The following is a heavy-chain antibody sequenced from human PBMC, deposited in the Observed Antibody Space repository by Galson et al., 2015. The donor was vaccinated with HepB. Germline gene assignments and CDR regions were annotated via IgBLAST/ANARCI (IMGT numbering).Heavy chain of an antibody. CDR2: INAGNGNT. J-gene: IGHJ2*01. D-gene: IGHD4-17*01. V-gene: IGHV1-3*01. CDR3: ARDREFPYGVDWYFDL. Sequence: QSGAEVKKPGASVKVSFMASGYTFPSYAMHWVRQAPGQRLEWMGWINAGNGNTKYSQKFQGSVTITRDTSASTAYMELSSLRSEDTAVYYCARDREFPYGVDWYFDLWGRGTLVTVSS. CDR1: GYTFPSYA.